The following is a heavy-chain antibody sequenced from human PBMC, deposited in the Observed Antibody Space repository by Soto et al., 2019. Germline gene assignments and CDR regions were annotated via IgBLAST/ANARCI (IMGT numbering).Heavy chain of an antibody. Sequence: VHLLESGGGLVQPGGSVRLACTASGFTFNHYAMSWVRQAPGKGLEWVSAVSGRGGSTKYADSVKGRFIISRDNSNSTLYLQMDSRRGDDTAVYYCAKDSTVTTSLYFYYYGFDVWGKTTTVTVSS. D-gene: IGHD4-17*01. CDR1: GFTFNHYA. V-gene: IGHV3-23*01. CDR3: AKDSTVTTSLYFYYYGFDV. J-gene: IGHJ6*04. CDR2: VSGRGGST.